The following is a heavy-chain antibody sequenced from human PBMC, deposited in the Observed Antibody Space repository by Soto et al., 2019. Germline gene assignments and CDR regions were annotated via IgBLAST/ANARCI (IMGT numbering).Heavy chain of an antibody. CDR1: GGTFSSYT. J-gene: IGHJ4*02. CDR2: IIPILGIA. D-gene: IGHD6-19*01. CDR3: ARSWGSGWYDNFDY. Sequence: QVQLVQSGVEVKKPGSSVKVSCKASGGTFSSYTISWVRQAPGQGLEWMGRIIPILGIANYAQKFQGRVTITADKSTSTAYMELSSLRSEDTAVYYCARSWGSGWYDNFDYWGQGTLVTVSS. V-gene: IGHV1-69*02.